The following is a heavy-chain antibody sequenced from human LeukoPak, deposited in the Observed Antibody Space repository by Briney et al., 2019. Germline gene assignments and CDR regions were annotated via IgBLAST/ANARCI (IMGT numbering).Heavy chain of an antibody. V-gene: IGHV4-34*01. D-gene: IGHD6-13*01. Sequence: SETLSLTCAVYGGSFSGYYWSWIRQPPGKGLEWIGEINQSGSTNYNPSLKSRVTISVDTSKNQFSLKLSSVTAADTAVYYCARGPGIAAAGTFADIDYWGQGTLVTVSS. J-gene: IGHJ4*02. CDR1: GGSFSGYY. CDR3: ARGPGIAAAGTFADIDY. CDR2: INQSGST.